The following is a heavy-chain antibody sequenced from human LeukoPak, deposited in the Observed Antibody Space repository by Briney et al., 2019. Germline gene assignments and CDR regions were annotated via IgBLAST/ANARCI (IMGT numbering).Heavy chain of an antibody. CDR1: GFTFSNAW. CDR2: IKSKTDGGTT. V-gene: IGHV3-15*01. Sequence: PGGSLRLSCAASGFTFSNAWMSWVRQAPGKGLEWVGRIKSKTDGGTTDYAAPVKGRFTISRDDSKNTLYLQMNSLRAEDTAVYYCAKKGAFWLRYFDWLSPAYYFDYWGQGTLVTVSS. D-gene: IGHD3-9*01. CDR3: AKKGAFWLRYFDWLSPAYYFDY. J-gene: IGHJ4*02.